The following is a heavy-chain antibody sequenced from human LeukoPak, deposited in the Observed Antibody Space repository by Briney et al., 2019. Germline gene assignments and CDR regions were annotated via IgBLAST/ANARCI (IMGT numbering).Heavy chain of an antibody. CDR2: IYYSGST. V-gene: IGHV4-59*08. CDR3: ARHQYDFWSGYQYYFDY. Sequence: SETLSLTCTVSGGSISSYYWSWIRQPPGKGLEWIGYIYYSGSTNYNPSLKSRVTISVDTSKNQFSLKLSSVTAADTAVYYCARHQYDFWSGYQYYFDYWGRGTLVTVSS. CDR1: GGSISSYY. J-gene: IGHJ4*02. D-gene: IGHD3-3*01.